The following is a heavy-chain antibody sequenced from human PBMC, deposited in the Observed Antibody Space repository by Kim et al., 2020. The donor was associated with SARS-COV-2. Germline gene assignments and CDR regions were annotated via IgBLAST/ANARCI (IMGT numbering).Heavy chain of an antibody. J-gene: IGHJ4*02. CDR3: ARGINSRWELPYYFDY. V-gene: IGHV1-18*04. D-gene: IGHD1-26*01. CDR2: ISAYNGNT. CDR1: GYTFTSYG. Sequence: ASVKVSCKTSGYTFTSYGISWVRQAPGQGLEWMGWISAYNGNTNYAQKLQGRVTMTTDTSTSTAYMELRSLRSDDTAVYYCARGINSRWELPYYFDYWGQGTLVTVSS.